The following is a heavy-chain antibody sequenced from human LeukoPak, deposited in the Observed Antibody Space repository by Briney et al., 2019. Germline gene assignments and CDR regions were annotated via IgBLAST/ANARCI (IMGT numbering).Heavy chain of an antibody. CDR3: ARDGPPYCSGGSCYGLIDY. J-gene: IGHJ4*02. Sequence: GASVKVSCKASGYTFTSYGISWVRHAPGQGLEWMGWISAYNGNTNYAQKLQGRVTMTTDTSTSTAYMELRSLRSDDTAVYYCARDGPPYCSGGSCYGLIDYWGQGTLVTVSS. CDR1: GYTFTSYG. V-gene: IGHV1-18*01. CDR2: ISAYNGNT. D-gene: IGHD2-15*01.